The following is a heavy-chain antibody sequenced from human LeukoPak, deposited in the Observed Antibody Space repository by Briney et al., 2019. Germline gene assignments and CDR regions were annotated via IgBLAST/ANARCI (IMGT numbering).Heavy chain of an antibody. V-gene: IGHV1-69*06. CDR3: ARAGCSSTSCYVGEIGY. CDR2: IIPIFGTA. D-gene: IGHD2-2*01. J-gene: IGHJ4*02. CDR1: GGTFSSYA. Sequence: ASVKVSCKASGGTFSSYAISWVRQAPGQGLEWMGGIIPIFGTANYAQKFQGRVTITADKSTSTAYMELSSLRSEDTAVYYCARAGCSSTSCYVGEIGYWGQGTLVTVSS.